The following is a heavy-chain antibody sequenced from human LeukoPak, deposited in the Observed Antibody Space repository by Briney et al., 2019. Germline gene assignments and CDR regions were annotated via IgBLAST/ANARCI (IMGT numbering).Heavy chain of an antibody. CDR3: ARSSMGWFGELPGQAGFDP. Sequence: GGSLRLSCAASGFTVSSNYMSWVRQAPGKGLEWVSVIYSGGSTYYADSVKGRFTISRDNSKNTLYLQMNSLRAEDTAVYYCARSSMGWFGELPGQAGFDPWGQGTLVTVSS. CDR2: IYSGGST. V-gene: IGHV3-53*01. CDR1: GFTVSSNY. J-gene: IGHJ5*02. D-gene: IGHD3-10*01.